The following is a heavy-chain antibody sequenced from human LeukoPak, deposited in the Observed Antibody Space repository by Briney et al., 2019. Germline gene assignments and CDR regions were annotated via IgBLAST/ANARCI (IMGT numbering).Heavy chain of an antibody. CDR2: INHSGST. V-gene: IGHV4-39*07. J-gene: IGHJ4*02. CDR1: GGSISSGDYY. CDR3: ARGRPLYDSSGYFDY. Sequence: SETLSLTCTVSGGSISSGDYYWSWIRQPPGKGLEWIGEINHSGSTNYNPSLKSRVTISVDTSKNQFSLKLSSVTAADTAVYYCARGRPLYDSSGYFDYWGQGTLVTVSS. D-gene: IGHD3-22*01.